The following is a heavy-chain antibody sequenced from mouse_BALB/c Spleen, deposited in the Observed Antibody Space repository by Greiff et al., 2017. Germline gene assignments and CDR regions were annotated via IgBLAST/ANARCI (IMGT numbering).Heavy chain of an antibody. Sequence: SGAELVRPGASVTLSCKASGYTFTDYEMHWVKQTPVHGLEWIGAIDPETGGTAYNQKFKGKATLTADKSSSTAYMELRSLTSEDSAVYYCTPYGAWFAYWGQGTLVTVSA. V-gene: IGHV1-15*01. CDR3: TPYGAWFAY. CDR2: IDPETGGT. CDR1: GYTFTDYE. J-gene: IGHJ3*01. D-gene: IGHD1-1*02.